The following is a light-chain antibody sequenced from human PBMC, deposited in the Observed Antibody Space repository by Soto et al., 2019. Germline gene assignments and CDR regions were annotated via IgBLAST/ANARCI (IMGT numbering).Light chain of an antibody. V-gene: IGKV1-9*01. Sequence: VQMTQSPSSLSASVGDRCTIACRASQPIGNYLNWYQQKRGKAPTVLIYASSTLQTGVPSRFSGSGSGTDFSLTISSLHPEDVATYYCQQVDSYPRTFGQGTKVDI. J-gene: IGKJ1*01. CDR3: QQVDSYPRT. CDR2: ASS. CDR1: QPIGNY.